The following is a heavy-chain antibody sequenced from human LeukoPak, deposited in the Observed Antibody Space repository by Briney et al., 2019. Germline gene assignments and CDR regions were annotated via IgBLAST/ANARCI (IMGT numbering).Heavy chain of an antibody. CDR2: IYPGDSGT. J-gene: IGHJ5*02. V-gene: IGHV5-51*01. D-gene: IGHD3-9*01. CDR1: GYSFTSYW. CDR3: ARRYYDILTGSSRFDP. Sequence: GESLKISCKCSGYSFTSYWIGWVRHMPGKGLEWMGIIYPGDSGTRYSPSFQGQVTISADKSISTAYLQWSSLKASDTAMYYCARRYYDILTGSSRFDPWGQGTLVTVSS.